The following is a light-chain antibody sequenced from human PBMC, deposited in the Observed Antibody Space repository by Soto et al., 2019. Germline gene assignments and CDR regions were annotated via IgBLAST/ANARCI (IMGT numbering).Light chain of an antibody. Sequence: EIVVTQSPATLSVSTGERATLSCRASQSVSSNLAWYQQKPGQAPRLLIYGASTRATGIPARFSGSGSGTDFTLTISRLEPKDFAVYYCQQYGTSPYTFGQGTKVDIK. CDR3: QQYGTSPYT. CDR2: GAS. J-gene: IGKJ2*01. CDR1: QSVSSN. V-gene: IGKV3-15*01.